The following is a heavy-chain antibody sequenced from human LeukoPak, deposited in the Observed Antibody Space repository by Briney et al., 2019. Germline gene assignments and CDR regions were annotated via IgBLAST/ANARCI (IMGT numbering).Heavy chain of an antibody. V-gene: IGHV4-34*01. D-gene: IGHD3-22*01. CDR2: INHSGST. CDR3: ARRDYYDSSGFGN. CDR1: GGSFSGYY. Sequence: SETLSLTCAVYGGSFSGYYWSWIRQPPGKGLQWIGEINHSGSTNYNPSLKSRVTISVDTSKNQFSLKLSSVTAADTAVYYCARRDYYDSSGFGNWGQGTLVTVSS. J-gene: IGHJ4*02.